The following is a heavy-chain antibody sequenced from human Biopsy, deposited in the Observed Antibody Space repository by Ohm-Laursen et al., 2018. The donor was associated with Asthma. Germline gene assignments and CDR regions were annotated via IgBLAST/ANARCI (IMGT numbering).Heavy chain of an antibody. Sequence: SLRLSCAASGFKFDEYTMPWVRQAPGRGLEWDSGISWNSATIGYADSVEGRFTISRDNAKNSVFLHMDSLRPEDTAFYYCAKVRDDWVITESFDYWGQGVLVTVSS. CDR1: GFKFDEYT. CDR2: ISWNSATI. CDR3: AKVRDDWVITESFDY. J-gene: IGHJ4*02. D-gene: IGHD3-22*01. V-gene: IGHV3-9*01.